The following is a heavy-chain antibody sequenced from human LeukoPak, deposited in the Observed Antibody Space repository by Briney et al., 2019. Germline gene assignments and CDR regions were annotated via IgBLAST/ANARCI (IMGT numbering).Heavy chain of an antibody. V-gene: IGHV3-30*02. CDR3: TKDFRYLFDP. CDR2: IRFDGSNK. J-gene: IGHJ5*02. Sequence: GGSLRLSCTPSGFTFRDYALTWVRQAPGKGLEWVAFIRFDGSNKYYADSVKGRFTISRDNSKNTLYLQMNSLRAEDTAIYYCTKDFRYLFDPWGQGTLVTVSS. CDR1: GFTFRDYA. D-gene: IGHD1-1*01.